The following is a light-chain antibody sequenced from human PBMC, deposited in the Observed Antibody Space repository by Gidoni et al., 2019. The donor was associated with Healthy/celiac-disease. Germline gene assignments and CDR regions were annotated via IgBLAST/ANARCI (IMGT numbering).Light chain of an antibody. J-gene: IGKJ1*01. V-gene: IGKV3-11*01. CDR2: DAS. CDR1: QSVSSY. CDR3: QQRSNWPT. Sequence: EIVLTQSPATLSLSPGERATLSCRASQSVSSYLAWYQQKPGQAPRLLIYDASNRATGIPARFSGSGSGTDFTLTISSLEPEEFAVYYCQQRSNWPTFXQXTKVEIK.